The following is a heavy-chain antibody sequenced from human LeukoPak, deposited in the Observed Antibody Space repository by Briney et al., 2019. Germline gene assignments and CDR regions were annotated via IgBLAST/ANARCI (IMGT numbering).Heavy chain of an antibody. CDR1: GYTFTSYG. V-gene: IGHV1-18*01. CDR3: ARDSGERGSGSYLIAY. J-gene: IGHJ4*02. D-gene: IGHD3-10*01. Sequence: ASVKVSCKASGYTFTSYGISWVRQAPGQGLEWMGWISAYNGNTNYAQKLQGRVTMTTDTSTSTAYMELRSLRSDDTAVYYCARDSGERGSGSYLIAYWGQGTLVTVSS. CDR2: ISAYNGNT.